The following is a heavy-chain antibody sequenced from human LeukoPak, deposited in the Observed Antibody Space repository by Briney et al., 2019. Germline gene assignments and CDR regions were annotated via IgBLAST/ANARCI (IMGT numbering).Heavy chain of an antibody. CDR2: IKQDGSEK. J-gene: IGHJ4*02. Sequence: GGSLRLSCAASGFTFSSYWMSWVRQAPGKGLEWVANIKQDGSEKYYVDSVKGRCTISRDNAKNSLYLQMNSLRAEDTAVYYCARIYCSTTDCYYDYWGQRTLVTVSS. CDR1: GFTFSSYW. CDR3: ARIYCSTTDCYYDY. V-gene: IGHV3-7*01. D-gene: IGHD2-2*01.